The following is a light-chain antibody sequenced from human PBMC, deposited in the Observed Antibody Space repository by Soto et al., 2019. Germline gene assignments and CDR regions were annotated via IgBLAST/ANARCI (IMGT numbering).Light chain of an antibody. V-gene: IGLV2-14*01. Sequence: QSALTQPASVSGSPGQSITISCTGSSSDVGAYNYVSWYQQHPGKVPKLLIYEVSDRPSGISNRFSGSKSGNTASLTISGLQAEDDAEYYCTSYTRRSTYVFGTGTKLTVL. CDR3: TSYTRRSTYV. CDR2: EVS. J-gene: IGLJ1*01. CDR1: SSDVGAYNY.